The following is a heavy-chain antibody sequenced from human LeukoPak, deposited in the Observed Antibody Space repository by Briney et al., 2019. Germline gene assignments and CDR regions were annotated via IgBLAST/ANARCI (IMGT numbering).Heavy chain of an antibody. V-gene: IGHV1-46*01. J-gene: IGHJ4*02. Sequence: ASVKVSCKASGYTFTSYYMHWVRQAPGQGLEWMGIINPSGGSTSYAQKFQGRVTMTSDTSTSTVYMELSSLRSEDTAVFYCARVENVGNHYYHSTFDYWGQGTLVTVSS. CDR3: ARVENVGNHYYHSTFDY. CDR2: INPSGGST. CDR1: GYTFTSYY. D-gene: IGHD3-22*01.